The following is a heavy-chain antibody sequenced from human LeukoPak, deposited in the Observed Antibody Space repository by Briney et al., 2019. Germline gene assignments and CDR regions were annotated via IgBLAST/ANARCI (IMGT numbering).Heavy chain of an antibody. CDR3: ARVLGPPWFGYVGAY. V-gene: IGHV4-59*01. CDR2: IHYSGST. Sequence: SETLSLTCTVSGGSISSYYWSCIRQPPGKGLEWIGYIHYSGSTNYNPSLKSRVTISVDTSKNQFSLKLSSVTAADTAVYYCARVLGPPWFGYVGAYWGQGTLVTVSS. J-gene: IGHJ4*02. D-gene: IGHD5-18*01. CDR1: GGSISSYY.